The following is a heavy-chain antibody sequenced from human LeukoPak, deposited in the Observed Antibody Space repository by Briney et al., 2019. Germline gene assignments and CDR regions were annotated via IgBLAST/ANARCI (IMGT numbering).Heavy chain of an antibody. J-gene: IGHJ4*02. Sequence: SETLSLTCAVYGGSFSGYYWSWIRQPPGKGLEWIGEINHSGSTNYNPSLKSRVTISVDTSKNQFSLKLSSVTAADTAVYYCARGGYSGYDYAFDYWGQGTLVNISS. CDR3: ARGGYSGYDYAFDY. D-gene: IGHD5-12*01. V-gene: IGHV4-34*01. CDR1: GGSFSGYY. CDR2: INHSGST.